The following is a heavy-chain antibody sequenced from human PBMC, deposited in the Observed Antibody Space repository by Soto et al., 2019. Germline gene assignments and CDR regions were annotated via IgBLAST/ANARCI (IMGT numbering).Heavy chain of an antibody. J-gene: IGHJ3*02. CDR2: IGGGDGST. CDR3: AKGILVKPPGTRTFDI. Sequence: EVQLLESGGGLVQPGGSRRLSCAASRFTFINYAMSWVRQAPGKGLEWVSTIGGGDGSTYYADSVKGRFTISRDNSNSALYLQMNSLRVGDTAIYYCAKGILVKPPGTRTFDIWGQGTMVIVSS. V-gene: IGHV3-23*01. D-gene: IGHD6-13*01. CDR1: RFTFINYA.